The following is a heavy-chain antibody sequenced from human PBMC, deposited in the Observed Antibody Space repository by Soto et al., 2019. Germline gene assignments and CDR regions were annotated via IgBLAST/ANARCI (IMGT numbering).Heavy chain of an antibody. CDR2: ISAYTRNT. V-gene: IGHV1-18*01. J-gene: IGHJ6*02. Sequence: QAQIVQSGAAVKNPRASMKVSCKASCYKFTVYGISWVRPAPGQGLEWVGWISAYTRNTNYAQRFQGRVSMTIDKSKHTASMELRSLRSDYTAVDYCPRDRLQGVVTAHYNVMDVWVQRTTVTVSS. CDR3: PRDRLQGVVTAHYNVMDV. D-gene: IGHD5-18*01. CDR1: CYKFTVYG.